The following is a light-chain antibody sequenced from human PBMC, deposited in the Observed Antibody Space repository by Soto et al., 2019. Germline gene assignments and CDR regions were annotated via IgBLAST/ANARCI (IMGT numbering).Light chain of an antibody. CDR2: DVS. CDR1: SSDVGGYHY. CDR3: SSYTITSTYV. Sequence: QSALTQPASVSGSPGQSITISCTGTSSDVGGYHYVSWYQHHPGKAPKLMIYDVSNRPSGVSNRFSGSKSGNTASLTISGLQAEDEADYYCSSYTITSTYVFGTGTKVT. J-gene: IGLJ1*01. V-gene: IGLV2-14*03.